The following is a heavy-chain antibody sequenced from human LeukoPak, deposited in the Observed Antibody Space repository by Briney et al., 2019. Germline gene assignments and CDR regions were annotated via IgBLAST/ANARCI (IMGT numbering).Heavy chain of an antibody. CDR3: ARELGGNSAGMDV. D-gene: IGHD4-23*01. CDR1: GGSISSYY. J-gene: IGHJ6*02. V-gene: IGHV4-59*01. CDR2: IYYSGST. Sequence: SETLSLTCTVSGGSISSYYWSWIRQPPGKGLEWIGYIYYSGSTNYNSSLKSRVTISVDTSKNQFSLKLSSVTAADTAVYYCARELGGNSAGMDVWGQGTTVTVSS.